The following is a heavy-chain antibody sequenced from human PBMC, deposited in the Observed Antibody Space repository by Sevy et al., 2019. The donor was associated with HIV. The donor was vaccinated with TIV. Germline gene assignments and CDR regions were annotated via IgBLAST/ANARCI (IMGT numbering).Heavy chain of an antibody. V-gene: IGHV3-23*01. D-gene: IGHD6-13*01. J-gene: IGHJ4*02. Sequence: GGSLRLSCAASGFTFSSYVMTWVRQAPGKGLEWVSTISGSGGTTYYADSVKGRFTISRDNSKNTLDLQINSLRAEDTAVYYCEGIATAARDYWGQGTLVTVSS. CDR3: EGIATAARDY. CDR1: GFTFSSYV. CDR2: ISGSGGTT.